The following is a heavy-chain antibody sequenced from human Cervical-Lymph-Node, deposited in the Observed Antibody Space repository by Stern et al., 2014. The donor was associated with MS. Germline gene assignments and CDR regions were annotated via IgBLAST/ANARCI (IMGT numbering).Heavy chain of an antibody. V-gene: IGHV3-33*01. CDR1: GFTFSSYG. J-gene: IGHJ6*02. D-gene: IGHD6-13*01. Sequence: VQLVESGVGVVQPGRSLRLSCAASGFTFSSYGMHWVRQAPGKGLEWVAVIWYDGSNKYYADSVKGRFTISRDNSKNTLYLQMNSLRAEDTAVYYCARSSSPRPYYYYGMDVWGQGTTVTVSS. CDR3: ARSSSPRPYYYYGMDV. CDR2: IWYDGSNK.